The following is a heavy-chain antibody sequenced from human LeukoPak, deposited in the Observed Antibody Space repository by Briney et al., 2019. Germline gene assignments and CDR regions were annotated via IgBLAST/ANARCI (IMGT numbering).Heavy chain of an antibody. V-gene: IGHV1-2*02. CDR3: ARDSTYYDFWSGYYSITNWFDP. CDR2: INPNSGGT. Sequence: ASVKVSCKASGYTFTSYGISWVRQAPGQGLEWMGWINPNSGGTNYAQKFQGRVTMTRDTSISTAYMELSRLRSDDTAVYYCARDSTYYDFWSGYYSITNWFDPWGQGTLVTVSS. J-gene: IGHJ5*02. D-gene: IGHD3-3*01. CDR1: GYTFTSYG.